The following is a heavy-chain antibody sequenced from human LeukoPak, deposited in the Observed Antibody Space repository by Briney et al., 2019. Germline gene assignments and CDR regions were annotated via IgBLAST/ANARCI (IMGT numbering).Heavy chain of an antibody. CDR2: INPNSGGT. CDR3: ARANALYCSSTSCLFDY. D-gene: IGHD2-2*01. Sequence: GASVKVSCKASGYTFTGYYMHLVRQAPGQRLEWIAWINPNSGGTYYAQNFHDRITMTRDTSISTAYMELSRLRSDDTAMYYCARANALYCSSTSCLFDYWGQGTLVTVSS. V-gene: IGHV1-2*02. CDR1: GYTFTGYY. J-gene: IGHJ4*02.